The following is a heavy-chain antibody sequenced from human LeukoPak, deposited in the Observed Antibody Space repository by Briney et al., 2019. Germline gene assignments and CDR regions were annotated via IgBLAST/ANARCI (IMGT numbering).Heavy chain of an antibody. CDR1: GFTFSSHW. V-gene: IGHV3-74*03. CDR3: ARGEPADFDY. J-gene: IGHJ4*02. Sequence: GGSLRLSCAASGFTFSSHWMHWVRQPPGKGPVWISRVNSDESDTSSADFAKGRFTISRDNAKNTLYLQMNSLRAEDTAVYYCARGEPADFDYWGQGTLVTVSS. CDR2: VNSDESDT.